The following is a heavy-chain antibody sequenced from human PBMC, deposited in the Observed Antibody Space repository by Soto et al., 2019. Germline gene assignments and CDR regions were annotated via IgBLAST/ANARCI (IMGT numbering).Heavy chain of an antibody. Sequence: SETLSLTCTVSGGSISSGGYYWSWIRQHPGKGLEWIGYIYYSGSTYYNPSLESRVTISVDTSKNQFSLKLSSVTAADTAVYYCARDVLGYCSSTSCYGGPYGMDVWGQGNTVTFSS. D-gene: IGHD2-2*01. CDR2: IYYSGST. CDR3: ARDVLGYCSSTSCYGGPYGMDV. V-gene: IGHV4-31*03. J-gene: IGHJ6*02. CDR1: GGSISSGGYY.